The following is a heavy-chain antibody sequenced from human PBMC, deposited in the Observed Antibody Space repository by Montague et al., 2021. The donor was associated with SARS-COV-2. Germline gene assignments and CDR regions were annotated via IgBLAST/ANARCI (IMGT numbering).Heavy chain of an antibody. CDR2: IYYSGST. J-gene: IGHJ3*02. D-gene: IGHD3-22*01. Sequence: SETLSLTCTVSGGSISSSSYYWGWIRQPPGKGLEWIGSIYYSGSTYYNPSLKSRVTISVDTSKNQFSLKLSSVTAADTAVYYCASTTYYYDSSGSDAFDIWGQGTRVTVSS. V-gene: IGHV4-39*01. CDR3: ASTTYYYDSSGSDAFDI. CDR1: GGSISSSSYY.